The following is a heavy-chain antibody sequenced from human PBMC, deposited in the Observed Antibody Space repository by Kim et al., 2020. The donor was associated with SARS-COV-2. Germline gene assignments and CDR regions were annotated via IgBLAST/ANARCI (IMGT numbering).Heavy chain of an antibody. Sequence: KGRFTISRDNSKNTLYLQMNSLRAEDTAVYYCAKVRLGYCSSTSCYHFDYWGQGTLVTVSS. CDR3: AKVRLGYCSSTSCYHFDY. J-gene: IGHJ4*02. V-gene: IGHV3-23*01. D-gene: IGHD2-2*01.